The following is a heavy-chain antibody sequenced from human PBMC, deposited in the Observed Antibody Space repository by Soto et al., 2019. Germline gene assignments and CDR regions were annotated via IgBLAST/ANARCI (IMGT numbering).Heavy chain of an antibody. CDR3: ARGGPYSSSWQIDY. J-gene: IGHJ4*02. Sequence: ALVKGSCKASGYTFTSYCISWVRQAPGQGLEWMGWISAYNGNTNYAQKLQGRVTMTTDTSTSTAYMELRSLRSDDTAVYYCARGGPYSSSWQIDYWGQGTLVTVSS. V-gene: IGHV1-18*01. CDR2: ISAYNGNT. CDR1: GYTFTSYC. D-gene: IGHD6-13*01.